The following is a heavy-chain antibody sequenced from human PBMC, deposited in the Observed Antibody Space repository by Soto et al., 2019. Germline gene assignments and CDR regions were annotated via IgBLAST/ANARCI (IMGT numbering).Heavy chain of an antibody. CDR3: ARHGIAAAGSLSGGMDV. CDR2: IYPGDSDT. J-gene: IGHJ6*02. D-gene: IGHD6-13*01. CDR1: GYSFSSYW. V-gene: IGHV5-51*01. Sequence: GESLKISCQGSGYSFSSYWIGWVRQMPGKGLEWMGIIYPGDSDTTYSPSFQGQVSISVDKSISTAYLQWSSLRASDTAMYYCARHGIAAAGSLSGGMDVWGQGTTVTVSS.